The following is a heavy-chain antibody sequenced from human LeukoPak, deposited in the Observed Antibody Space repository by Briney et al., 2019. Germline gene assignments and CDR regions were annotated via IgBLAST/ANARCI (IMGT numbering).Heavy chain of an antibody. J-gene: IGHJ3*02. Sequence: SESLSLTCTVSGGSISSYYWSWIRQPPGKGLEWIGYIYYSGSTNYNPSLKSRVTISVDTSKNQFSLKLSSVTAADTALYYCARVWDDAFDIWGQGTMVTVSS. CDR1: GGSISSYY. CDR3: ARVWDDAFDI. CDR2: IYYSGST. D-gene: IGHD1-26*01. V-gene: IGHV4-59*01.